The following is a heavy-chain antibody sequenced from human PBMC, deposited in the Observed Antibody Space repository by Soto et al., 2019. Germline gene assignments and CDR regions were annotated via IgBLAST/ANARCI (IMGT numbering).Heavy chain of an antibody. V-gene: IGHV3-23*01. J-gene: IGHJ4*02. CDR3: AREFARFDY. CDR1: GTTFSTYA. D-gene: IGHD3-10*01. Sequence: EVQLLESGGGLVQPGGSLRLSCAASGTTFSTYAMSWVRQAPGKGLEWVSAISSSGSSTYYADSVKGRFTISRDNSRNTLYLQMSSLRAEDTAIYYCAREFARFDYWGQGTLVTVSS. CDR2: ISSSGSST.